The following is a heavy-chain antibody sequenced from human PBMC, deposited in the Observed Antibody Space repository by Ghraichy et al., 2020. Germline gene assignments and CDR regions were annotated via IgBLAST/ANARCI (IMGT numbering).Heavy chain of an antibody. D-gene: IGHD2-15*01. Sequence: GSLRLSCAASGFTFSSYSMNWVRQAPGKGLEWVSSISSSGNYIHYADSVKGRFTISRDNAQNSLCLQMNSLRAEDTAVYYCARVGCSGGNCHNRSYYYYGMDVWGQGTAVAVYS. CDR2: ISSSGNYI. V-gene: IGHV3-21*01. CDR3: ARVGCSGGNCHNRSYYYYGMDV. CDR1: GFTFSSYS. J-gene: IGHJ6*02.